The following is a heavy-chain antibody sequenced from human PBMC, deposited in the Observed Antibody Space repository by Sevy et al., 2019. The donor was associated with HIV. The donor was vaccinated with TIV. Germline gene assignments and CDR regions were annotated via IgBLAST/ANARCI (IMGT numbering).Heavy chain of an antibody. CDR1: GFTFSSYA. CDR2: ISYDGSNK. CDR3: ARDGRSIAAH. J-gene: IGHJ4*02. Sequence: GGSLRRSCAASGFTFSSYAMHWVRQAPGKGLEWVAVISYDGSNKYYADSVKGRFTISRDNSKNTLYLQMNSLRAEDTAVYYCARDGRSIAAHWGQGTLVTVSS. D-gene: IGHD6-6*01. V-gene: IGHV3-30-3*01.